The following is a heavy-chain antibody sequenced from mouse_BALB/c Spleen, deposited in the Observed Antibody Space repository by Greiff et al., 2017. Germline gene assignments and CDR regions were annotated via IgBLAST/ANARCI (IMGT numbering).Heavy chain of an antibody. CDR2: IYYSGTI. J-gene: IGHJ3*01. CDR3: ARDSGYYGFAY. V-gene: IGHV3-5*02. D-gene: IGHD1-2*01. Sequence: EVKLEESGPGLVKPSQTVSLTCTVTGISITTGNYRWSWIRQFPGNKLEWIGYIYYSGTITYNPSLTSRTTITRDTSKNQFFLEMNSLTAEDTATYYCARDSGYYGFAYWGQGTLVTVSA. CDR1: GISITTGNYR.